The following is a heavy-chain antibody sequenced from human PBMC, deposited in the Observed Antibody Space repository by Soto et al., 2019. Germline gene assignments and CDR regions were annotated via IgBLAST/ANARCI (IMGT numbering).Heavy chain of an antibody. CDR1: GFNFRDDF. Sequence: GGSLRLSGAASGFNFRDDFMTWIRQAPGRGLEWVSYISGSGTRIYYADSVKGRFTISRDNAKKLLYLQMDSLRVEDTAVYYCTSGACSGYDCYFDYWGPGTLVTVS. J-gene: IGHJ4*02. D-gene: IGHD5-12*01. CDR2: ISGSGTRI. CDR3: TSGACSGYDCYFDY. V-gene: IGHV3-11*01.